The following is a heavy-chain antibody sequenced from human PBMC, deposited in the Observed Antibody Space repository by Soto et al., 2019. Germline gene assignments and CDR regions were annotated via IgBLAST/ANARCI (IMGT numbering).Heavy chain of an antibody. J-gene: IGHJ4*02. CDR2: ISADNGNT. CDR3: ARELLPVFYECWSGYLYYFDY. Sequence: QVQLVQSGADVKKPGASVTVSCKASGYTFTSYGINWVRQSPGQGVEWIGWISADNGNTNYAQKLQGRVTMTTDTSTSADYMELRSLRSDDTAVYYCARELLPVFYECWSGYLYYFDYCGQGTLVTVSS. CDR1: GYTFTSYG. V-gene: IGHV1-18*04. D-gene: IGHD3-3*01.